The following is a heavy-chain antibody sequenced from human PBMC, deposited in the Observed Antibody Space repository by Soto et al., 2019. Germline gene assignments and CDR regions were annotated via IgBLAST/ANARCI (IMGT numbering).Heavy chain of an antibody. CDR2: IYYSGTT. V-gene: IGHV4-39*01. CDR3: ATHPGLDY. J-gene: IGHJ4*02. Sequence: QLQLQESGPGLVKPSETLSLTCTVSGGPISGSNYYWGWIRQPPGKGLEWIGSIYYSGTTFYNPSLKSRVTISVDTSKNQFSLKLSSVTVADTAVYYCATHPGLDYWGQGTLVTVSS. CDR1: GGPISGSNYY.